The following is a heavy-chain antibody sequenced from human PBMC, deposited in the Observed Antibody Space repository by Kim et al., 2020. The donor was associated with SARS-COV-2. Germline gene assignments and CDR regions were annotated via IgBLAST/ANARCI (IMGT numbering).Heavy chain of an antibody. Sequence: GGSLRLSCAASGFTFSSYAMHWVRQAPGKGLEWVAVISYDGSNKYYADSVKGRFTISRDNSKNTLYLQMNSLRAEDTAVYYCARESGWYEPYYYYGMDVWGQGTTVTVSS. V-gene: IGHV3-30*04. CDR2: ISYDGSNK. CDR1: GFTFSSYA. CDR3: ARESGWYEPYYYYGMDV. D-gene: IGHD6-19*01. J-gene: IGHJ6*02.